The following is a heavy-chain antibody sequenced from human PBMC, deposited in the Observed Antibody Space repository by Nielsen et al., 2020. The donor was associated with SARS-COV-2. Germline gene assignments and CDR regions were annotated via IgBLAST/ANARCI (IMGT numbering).Heavy chain of an antibody. CDR3: ARGHHMVVSHGGTDY. J-gene: IGHJ4*02. CDR2: INPGAGSA. D-gene: IGHD2-21*01. V-gene: IGHV1-46*04. Sequence: WVRQAPGQGLEWMGIINPGAGSASYAQKLHGRVTMTRDTSTSTVYMDLSSLKYEDTAVYYCARGHHMVVSHGGTDYWGQGTLVTVSS.